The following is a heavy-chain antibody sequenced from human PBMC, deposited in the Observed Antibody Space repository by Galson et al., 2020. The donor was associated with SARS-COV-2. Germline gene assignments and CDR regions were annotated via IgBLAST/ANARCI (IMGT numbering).Heavy chain of an antibody. CDR1: GGSTSSSYY. CDR3: GGGFLVGRIDF. J-gene: IGHJ4*02. CDR2: ISYSGST. Sequence: SETLSLTCSVSGGSTSSSYYWSWIRQPPGKGLEWIAYISYSGSTNYNPSLKTRVSTSVDTSKNQFSLKLRSMTAADTAVYFCGGGFLVGRIDFWGQGTLVTVSS. D-gene: IGHD1-26*01. V-gene: IGHV4-61*01.